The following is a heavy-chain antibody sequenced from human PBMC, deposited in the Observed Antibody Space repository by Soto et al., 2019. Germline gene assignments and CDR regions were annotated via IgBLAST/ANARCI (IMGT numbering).Heavy chain of an antibody. D-gene: IGHD5-12*01. CDR1: GGSISSGGYY. V-gene: IGHV4-31*03. Sequence: SETLSLTCTVSGGSISSGGYYWSWIRQHPGKGLEWIGYIYYSGSTYYNPSLKSRVTISVDTSTNQFSLKLSSVTAADTAVYYCARDTSGYDYLNFWGQGTLVTVSS. CDR2: IYYSGST. J-gene: IGHJ4*02. CDR3: ARDTSGYDYLNF.